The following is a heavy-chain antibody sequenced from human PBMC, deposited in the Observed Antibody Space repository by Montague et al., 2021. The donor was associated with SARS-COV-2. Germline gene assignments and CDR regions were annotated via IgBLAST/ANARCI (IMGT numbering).Heavy chain of an antibody. CDR2: ISNGGRT. CDR1: GGSFDSDNFF. V-gene: IGHV4-39*01. CDR3: ARQRRYAVVTYYHDF. D-gene: IGHD3-16*01. Sequence: SETLSLTCSVSGGSFDSDNFFWGWIRQPPGKRLEWIGVISNGGRTFDNPSLKIRVTISVHTSRKQLSLNVKSVTAADTAVYYCARQRRYAVVTYYHDFWGQGILVTVSS. J-gene: IGHJ4*01.